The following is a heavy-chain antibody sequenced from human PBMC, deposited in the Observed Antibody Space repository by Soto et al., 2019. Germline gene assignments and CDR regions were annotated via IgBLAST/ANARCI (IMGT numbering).Heavy chain of an antibody. V-gene: IGHV6-1*01. Sequence: PSQTLSLTCAISGDSVSGNSAAWNWIRQSPSRGLEWLGRTYYRSKWYNDYAVSVKSRITVTPDTSKNQFSLHLNSVTPEDTAVYYCAIEFPYYESSDSYFAYWGQGALVTVSS. CDR3: AIEFPYYESSDSYFAY. CDR1: GDSVSGNSAA. D-gene: IGHD3-16*01. J-gene: IGHJ4*02. CDR2: TYYRSKWYN.